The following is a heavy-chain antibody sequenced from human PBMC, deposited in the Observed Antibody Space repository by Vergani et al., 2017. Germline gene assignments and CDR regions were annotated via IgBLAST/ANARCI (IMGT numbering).Heavy chain of an antibody. CDR3: ARHEVGRYYYDD. D-gene: IGHD3-22*01. Sequence: QVQLQESGPGLVKPSETLSLTCTVSGGSISSYYWSWIRQPPGKGLEWIGYIYYSGSTNYNPSLKSRVTISVDPSKNQFSLKLSSVTAADTAVYYCARHEVGRYYYDDWGQGTMVTVSS. V-gene: IGHV4-59*08. J-gene: IGHJ3*01. CDR1: GGSISSYY. CDR2: IYYSGST.